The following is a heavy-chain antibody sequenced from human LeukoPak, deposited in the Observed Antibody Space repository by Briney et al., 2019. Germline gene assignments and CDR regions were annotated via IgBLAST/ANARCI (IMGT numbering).Heavy chain of an antibody. Sequence: PGGSLRLSCAASGFTFSSYSMNWVRQAPGKGLEWVSYISSSSSTIYYADSVKGRFTISRDNAKNSLYLQMNSLRAEDTAVYYCAGGQGYIVVVPAAIPWGQGTLVTVSS. CDR1: GFTFSSYS. J-gene: IGHJ5*02. CDR3: AGGQGYIVVVPAAIP. D-gene: IGHD2-2*01. CDR2: ISSSSSTI. V-gene: IGHV3-48*04.